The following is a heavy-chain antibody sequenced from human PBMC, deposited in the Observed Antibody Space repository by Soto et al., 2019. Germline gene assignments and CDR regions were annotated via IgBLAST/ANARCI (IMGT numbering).Heavy chain of an antibody. J-gene: IGHJ4*02. CDR1: GGSISSSSYY. D-gene: IGHD4-17*01. Sequence: PSETLSLTCTVSGGSISSSSYYWGWIRQPPGKGLEWIGSIYYSGSTYYNPSLKSRVTISVDTSKNQFSLKLSSVTAADTAVYYCARQSYGDYTPVRYFDYWGQGTLVTVSS. V-gene: IGHV4-39*01. CDR3: ARQSYGDYTPVRYFDY. CDR2: IYYSGST.